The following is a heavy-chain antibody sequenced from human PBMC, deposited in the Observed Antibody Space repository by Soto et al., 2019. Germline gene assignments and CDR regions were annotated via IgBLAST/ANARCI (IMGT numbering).Heavy chain of an antibody. J-gene: IGHJ4*02. Sequence: GGSQRLSCAASGFTFSSYAMSWVRQAPGKGLEWVSAISGSGGSTYYADSVKGRFTISRDNSKNTLYLQMNSLRAEDTAVYYCAKCQGAAAGTGNDYWGQGTLVTVS. D-gene: IGHD6-13*01. CDR3: AKCQGAAAGTGNDY. CDR1: GFTFSSYA. V-gene: IGHV3-23*01. CDR2: ISGSGGST.